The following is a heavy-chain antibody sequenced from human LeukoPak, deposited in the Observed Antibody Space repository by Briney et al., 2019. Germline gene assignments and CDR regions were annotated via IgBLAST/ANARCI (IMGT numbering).Heavy chain of an antibody. V-gene: IGHV4-39*01. CDR1: GGSISSSSYY. Sequence: PSETLSLTCTVSGGSISSSSYYWGWIRQPPGKGLEWIGSIYYSGSTYYNPSLKSRVTISVDTSKNQFSLKLSSVTAADTAVYYCARPLFPLGTHSFDIWGQGTMVTVSS. CDR2: IYYSGST. CDR3: ARPLFPLGTHSFDI. D-gene: IGHD2-21*01. J-gene: IGHJ3*02.